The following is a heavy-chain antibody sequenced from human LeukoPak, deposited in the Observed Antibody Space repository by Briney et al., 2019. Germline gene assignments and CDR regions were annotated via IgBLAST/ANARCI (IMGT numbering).Heavy chain of an antibody. D-gene: IGHD3-10*01. V-gene: IGHV4-4*02. Sequence: PSETLSLTCSVSGGSISNNNWWSWVRQSPGKGLEWIGNIYHSGTTHYNPSLKSRATISVDKSKNQFSLKLNSVTAADTAVYYCAIKPPSGWFGTGWLDPWGQGTLVTVSS. CDR2: IYHSGTT. CDR1: GGSISNNNW. CDR3: AIKPPSGWFGTGWLDP. J-gene: IGHJ5*02.